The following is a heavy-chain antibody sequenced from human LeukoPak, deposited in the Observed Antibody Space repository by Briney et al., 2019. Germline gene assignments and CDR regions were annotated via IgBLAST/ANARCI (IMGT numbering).Heavy chain of an antibody. CDR3: TTSSSTSCLNDY. Sequence: GASVKVSCKASGYTFTSYDINWVRQATGQGLEWMGWMNPNSGNTGYAQKFQGRVTMTRNTSISTAYMELSSLRSEDTAVYYCTTSSSTSCLNDYWGQGTLVTLSS. J-gene: IGHJ4*02. D-gene: IGHD2-2*01. CDR2: MNPNSGNT. CDR1: GYTFTSYD. V-gene: IGHV1-8*01.